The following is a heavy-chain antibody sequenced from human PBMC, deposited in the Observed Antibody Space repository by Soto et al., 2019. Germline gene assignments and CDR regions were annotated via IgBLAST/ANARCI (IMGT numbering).Heavy chain of an antibody. CDR3: AKGDYSSGWYADYFDY. J-gene: IGHJ4*02. D-gene: IGHD6-19*01. V-gene: IGHV3-9*03. CDR2: ISWNSGSI. Sequence: EVQLVESGGGLVQPGRSLRLSCAASGFTFDDYAMHWVRQAPGKGLEWVSGISWNSGSIGYADSVKGRFTISRDNAKNSLYLQMNSLRAEDMALYYCAKGDYSSGWYADYFDYWGQGTLVTVSS. CDR1: GFTFDDYA.